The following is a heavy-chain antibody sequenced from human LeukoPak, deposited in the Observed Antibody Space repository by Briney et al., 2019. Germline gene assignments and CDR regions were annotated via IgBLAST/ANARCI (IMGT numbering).Heavy chain of an antibody. D-gene: IGHD3-22*01. J-gene: IGHJ4*02. V-gene: IGHV3-23*01. CDR1: GFTFSSYA. CDR2: ISGSGGST. CDR3: AKDRGNYYDSSGYSF. Sequence: GGSLRLSCAASGFTFSSYAMSWARQAPGKGLEWVSAISGSGGSTYYADSVKGRFTISRDNSKNTLYLQMNSLRAEDTAVYYCAKDRGNYYDSSGYSFWGQGTLVTVSS.